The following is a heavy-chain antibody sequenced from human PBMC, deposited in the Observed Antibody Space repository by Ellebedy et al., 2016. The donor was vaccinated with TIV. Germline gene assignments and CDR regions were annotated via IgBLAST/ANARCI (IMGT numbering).Heavy chain of an antibody. CDR2: IYSGGST. J-gene: IGHJ6*02. Sequence: GESLKIFCAASGFAVSSKYMSWVRQAPGKGPEWVSVIYSGGSTYYADSVKGRFTTSRDNSKNTLYLQMNILRAEDTAVYYCARDIIAVGENLYYGMDVWGQGTTVTVSS. D-gene: IGHD6-19*01. CDR3: ARDIIAVGENLYYGMDV. CDR1: GFAVSSKY. V-gene: IGHV3-53*01.